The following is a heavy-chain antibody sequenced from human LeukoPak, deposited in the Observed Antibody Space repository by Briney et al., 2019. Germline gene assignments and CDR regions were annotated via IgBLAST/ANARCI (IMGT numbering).Heavy chain of an antibody. D-gene: IGHD6-13*01. Sequence: GASVKVSCKASGYTLTNYAMTWVRQAPGQGLEWMGWINTNTGNPTYAQGFTGRFVFSLDTSVNTAYLQISSLKAEDTAVYYCASGSIAAGDCWGQGTLVTVSS. CDR1: GYTLTNYA. J-gene: IGHJ4*02. CDR3: ASGSIAAGDC. V-gene: IGHV7-4-1*02. CDR2: INTNTGNP.